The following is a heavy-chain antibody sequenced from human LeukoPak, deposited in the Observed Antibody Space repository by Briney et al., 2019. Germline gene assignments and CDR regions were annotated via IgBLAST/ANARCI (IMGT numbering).Heavy chain of an antibody. D-gene: IGHD5-18*01. CDR1: GFTVSSNY. V-gene: IGHV3-53*01. CDR2: IYSGGST. CDR3: ARGGGYSFYYYYMDV. J-gene: IGHJ6*03. Sequence: GGSLRLSCAASGFTVSSNYMSWVRQAPGKGLEWVSVIYSGGSTYYADSVKGRFTISRDNSKNTLYLQMNSLRAEDTAVYYCARGGGYSFYYYYMDVWGKGTTVTISS.